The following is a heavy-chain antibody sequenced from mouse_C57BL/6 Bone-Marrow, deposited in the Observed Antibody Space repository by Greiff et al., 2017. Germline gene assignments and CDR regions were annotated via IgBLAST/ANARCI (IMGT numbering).Heavy chain of an antibody. V-gene: IGHV1-55*01. CDR2: IYPRSGST. Sequence: QVQLQQPGAELVKPGASVKMSCKASGYTFTSYWITWVKQRPGQGLEWIGDIYPRSGSTNYNEKFKSKATLTVDTSSSTAYMQLSSLTSEDSAVYYCARGTTVVATDYWGQGTTLTVSS. CDR1: GYTFTSYW. J-gene: IGHJ2*01. CDR3: ARGTTVVATDY. D-gene: IGHD1-1*01.